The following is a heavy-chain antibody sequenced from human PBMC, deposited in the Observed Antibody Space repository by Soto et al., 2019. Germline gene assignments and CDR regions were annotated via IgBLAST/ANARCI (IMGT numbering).Heavy chain of an antibody. D-gene: IGHD4-4*01. CDR2: IIPIFGTA. CDR3: ATSLPVYSTYYYYYYGMDV. CDR1: GGTFSSNA. Sequence: QVQLVQSGAEVKKPGASVKVSCKASGGTFSSNAISWVRQATGQGLEWMGGIIPIFGTANYAQKFQGRVTITEDESTSAAFMDLSSVIYEDTAVYYCATSLPVYSTYYYYYYGMDVWGQGTTVTVS. V-gene: IGHV1-69*01. J-gene: IGHJ6*02.